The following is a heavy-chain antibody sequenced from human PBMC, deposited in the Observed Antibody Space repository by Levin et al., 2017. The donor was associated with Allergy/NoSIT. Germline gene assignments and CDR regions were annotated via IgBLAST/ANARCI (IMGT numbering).Heavy chain of an antibody. D-gene: IGHD3-3*01. J-gene: IGHJ4*02. CDR1: GFTFSSYA. CDR3: VAPPTTSSYYDFWSGYLLVDY. CDR2: ISGSGGST. V-gene: IGHV3-23*01. Sequence: PGESLKISCAASGFTFSSYAMSWVRQAPGKGLEWVSAISGSGGSTYYADSVKGRFTISRDNSKNTLYLQMNSLRAEDTAVYYCVAPPTTSSYYDFWSGYLLVDYWGQGTLVTVSS.